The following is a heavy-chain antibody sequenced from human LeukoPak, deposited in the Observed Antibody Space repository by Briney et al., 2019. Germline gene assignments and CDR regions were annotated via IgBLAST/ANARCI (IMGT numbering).Heavy chain of an antibody. V-gene: IGHV4-4*07. CDR1: GGSISSYY. Sequence: SETLSLTCTVSGGSISSYYWSWIRQPAGKGLEWIGRIYTSGSTNYNPSLKSRVTMSVDTSKNQFSLKLSSVTAADTAVYYCARDLRGSSGWHNNWFDPWGQGTLVTVSS. CDR2: IYTSGST. CDR3: ARDLRGSSGWHNNWFDP. J-gene: IGHJ5*02. D-gene: IGHD6-19*01.